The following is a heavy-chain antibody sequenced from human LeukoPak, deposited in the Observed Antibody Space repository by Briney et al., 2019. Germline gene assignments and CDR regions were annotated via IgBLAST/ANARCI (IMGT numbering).Heavy chain of an antibody. CDR1: GFTVSSNY. J-gene: IGHJ4*02. CDR3: ARDRPGGGDSRLDY. Sequence: GGSLRLSCAASGFTVSSNYMSWVRQAPGKGLEWVSVIYSGGSTYYADSVKGRFTISRDNSKNTLYLQMNSLRAEDTAVYYCARDRPGGGDSRLDYWGQGTLVTVSS. D-gene: IGHD2-21*02. CDR2: IYSGGST. V-gene: IGHV3-66*01.